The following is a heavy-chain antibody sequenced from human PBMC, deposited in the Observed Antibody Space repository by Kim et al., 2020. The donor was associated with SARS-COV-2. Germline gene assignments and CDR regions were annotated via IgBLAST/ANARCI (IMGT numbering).Heavy chain of an antibody. Sequence: SETLSLTCTVSGGSISSYYWSWIRQPPGKGLEWIGYIYYSGSTNYNPSLKSRVTISVDTSKNQFSLKLSSVTAADTAVYYCARPYKKKNYCDFWSGLYGMDVWGQGTTVTVSS. CDR3: ARPYKKKNYCDFWSGLYGMDV. CDR2: IYYSGST. D-gene: IGHD3-3*01. V-gene: IGHV4-59*13. J-gene: IGHJ6*02. CDR1: GGSISSYY.